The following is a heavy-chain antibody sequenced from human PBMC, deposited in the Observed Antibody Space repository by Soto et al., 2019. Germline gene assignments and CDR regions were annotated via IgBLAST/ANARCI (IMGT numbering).Heavy chain of an antibody. Sequence: QVQLQESGPGLVKPSQTLSLTCTVAGGSISSGDYYWSWIRQPPVKGLAWLGYSYYSGSTYYNPSIKSRVTISVDTSKNQFSLKLSSVTAADTAVYYCARSIGYCSSTSCSVEPHWYFDLWGRGTLVTVSS. CDR3: ARSIGYCSSTSCSVEPHWYFDL. CDR2: SYYSGST. D-gene: IGHD2-2*01. CDR1: GGSISSGDYY. J-gene: IGHJ2*01. V-gene: IGHV4-30-4*01.